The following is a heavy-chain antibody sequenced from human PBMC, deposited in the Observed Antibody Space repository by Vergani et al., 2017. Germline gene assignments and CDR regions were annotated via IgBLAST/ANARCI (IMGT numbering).Heavy chain of an antibody. Sequence: EVQLVESGGGLVKPGGSLRLSCGASGFTFSSYAMNWVRQAPGKGLEWVSAISGRGGSTYYADSVKGRFTISRDNSKNTLYLQMNSLRADDTAVYYCAKDIGVVPAAPRDAFDIWGQATRVTVSS. V-gene: IGHV3-23*04. CDR3: AKDIGVVPAAPRDAFDI. CDR1: GFTFSSYA. CDR2: ISGRGGST. J-gene: IGHJ3*02. D-gene: IGHD2-2*01.